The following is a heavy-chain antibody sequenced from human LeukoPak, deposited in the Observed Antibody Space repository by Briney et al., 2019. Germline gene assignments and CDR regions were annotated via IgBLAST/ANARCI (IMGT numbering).Heavy chain of an antibody. CDR2: IYASGNT. D-gene: IGHD6-19*01. Sequence: SETLSLTCTVSGGSVSSASYYWTWIRQPPGKGLEWIGYIYASGNTNYNPSLKSRVTITVDTSKNQFSLKLSSVTAADTAVYYCARDPPVAGTSWGQGTLVTVSS. J-gene: IGHJ4*02. V-gene: IGHV4-61*01. CDR3: ARDPPVAGTS. CDR1: GGSVSSASYY.